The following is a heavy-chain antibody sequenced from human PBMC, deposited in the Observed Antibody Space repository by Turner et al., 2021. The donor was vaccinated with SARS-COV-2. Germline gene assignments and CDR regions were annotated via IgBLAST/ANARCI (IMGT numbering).Heavy chain of an antibody. CDR3: ARDLGGLRFDY. CDR1: GFTVSSSY. Sequence: EVQLVESGGGLLQPGGSLKLSWAASGFTVSSSYMSWVRQAPGKGLEWVSVIYSGSSTFYADSVKGRFTISRDNSKNTLYLQMNSLRAEDTAVYYCARDLGGLRFDYWGQGTLVTVSS. D-gene: IGHD2-15*01. V-gene: IGHV3-53*01. CDR2: IYSGSST. J-gene: IGHJ4*02.